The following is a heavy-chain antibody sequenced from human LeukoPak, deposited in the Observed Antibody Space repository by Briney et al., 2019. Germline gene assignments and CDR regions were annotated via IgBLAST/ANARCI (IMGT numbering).Heavy chain of an antibody. V-gene: IGHV3-7*01. CDR3: ARRESLRHERTGYYAFDA. J-gene: IGHJ5*02. CDR2: INEDGSEA. D-gene: IGHD1-26*01. CDR1: GFTLSRFW. Sequence: PGGSERLSCAASGFTLSRFWMSWVRQAPDKGLEWVANINEDGSEAYYVDSVKGRFTISRHNPKNSVSLQMNSLRAEDTALYYCARRESLRHERTGYYAFDAWGQGTVVSVSS.